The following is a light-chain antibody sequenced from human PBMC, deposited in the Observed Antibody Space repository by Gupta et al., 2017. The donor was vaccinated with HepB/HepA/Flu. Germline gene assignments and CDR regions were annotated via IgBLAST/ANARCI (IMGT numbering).Light chain of an antibody. Sequence: DIVMTQSPDSLAVSLGERATINCKSSQSVLYSSNNKNYLAWYQQKPGQPPKLLIYWVSTRESGVPDRFGGSGSGTDFTLTISSLQAEDVAVYYCQQYYSTPLTFGGGTKVEIK. J-gene: IGKJ4*01. V-gene: IGKV4-1*01. CDR2: WVS. CDR3: QQYYSTPLT. CDR1: QSVLYSSNNKNY.